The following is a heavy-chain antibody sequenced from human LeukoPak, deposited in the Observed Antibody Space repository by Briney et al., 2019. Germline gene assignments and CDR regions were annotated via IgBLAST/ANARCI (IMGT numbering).Heavy chain of an antibody. Sequence: GESLRLSCAASGFTVSSTDMSWVRQAPGKGLEWVSAVYSGGSTFYADSVKGRFTISRDNSKNTLYLQISSLRAGDTAVYYCALLGAAGREYFQHWGQGTLVTVSS. CDR2: VYSGGST. V-gene: IGHV3-53*01. J-gene: IGHJ1*01. CDR3: ALLGAAGREYFQH. D-gene: IGHD6-13*01. CDR1: GFTVSSTD.